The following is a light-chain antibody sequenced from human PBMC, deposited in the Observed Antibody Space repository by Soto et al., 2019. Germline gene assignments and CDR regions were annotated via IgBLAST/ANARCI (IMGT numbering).Light chain of an antibody. CDR1: QAISSS. Sequence: DIQLTQSPSFLSASVGDRVTITCRASQAISSSLAWYQHNPGKAPKLLIYAASTLQNGVPSSFSGSGSGTEFTLTIRRLQAEDFATYYCQHLNDYRYTFGQGTKVEIK. CDR2: AAS. CDR3: QHLNDYRYT. V-gene: IGKV1-9*01. J-gene: IGKJ2*01.